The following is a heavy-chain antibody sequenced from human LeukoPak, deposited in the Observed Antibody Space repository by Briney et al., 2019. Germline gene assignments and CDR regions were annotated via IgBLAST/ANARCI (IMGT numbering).Heavy chain of an antibody. CDR2: FYYSGNS. CDR3: AREVGGSSGWYTIEGYFDY. V-gene: IGHV4-59*12. D-gene: IGHD6-19*01. CDR1: GASISSFY. Sequence: PSETLSLTCSVSGASISSFYWSWIRQPPGKGLEWVGYFYYSGNSNYNPSLKSRVTISVDTSKNQFSLKLSSVTAADTAVYYCAREVGGSSGWYTIEGYFDYWGQGTLVTVSS. J-gene: IGHJ4*02.